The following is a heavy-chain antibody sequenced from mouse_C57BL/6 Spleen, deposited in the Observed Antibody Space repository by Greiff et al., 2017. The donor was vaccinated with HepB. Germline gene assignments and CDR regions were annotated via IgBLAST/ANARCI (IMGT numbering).Heavy chain of an antibody. CDR3: ARGGIYYGKRGYAMDY. V-gene: IGHV1-18*01. CDR2: INPNNGGT. J-gene: IGHJ4*01. CDR1: GYTFTDYN. D-gene: IGHD2-1*01. Sequence: EVQRVESGPELVKPGASVKIPCKASGYTFTDYNMDWVKQSHGKSLEWIGDINPNNGGTIYNQKFKGKATLTVDKSSSTAYMELRSLTSEDTAVYYCARGGIYYGKRGYAMDYWGQGTSVTVSS.